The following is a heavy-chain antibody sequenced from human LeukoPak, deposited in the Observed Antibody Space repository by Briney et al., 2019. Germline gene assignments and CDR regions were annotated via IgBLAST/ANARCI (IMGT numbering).Heavy chain of an antibody. CDR3: ARYYYDSSGYYGDY. D-gene: IGHD3-22*01. Sequence: GASVKVSCKASGYTFTGYYMHWVRQAPGQGLEWMGWINPNSGGTNYAQKFQGRVTMTRDTSISTAYMKLSRLRSDDTAVYYCARYYYDSSGYYGDYWGQGTLVTVSS. CDR1: GYTFTGYY. J-gene: IGHJ4*02. V-gene: IGHV1-2*02. CDR2: INPNSGGT.